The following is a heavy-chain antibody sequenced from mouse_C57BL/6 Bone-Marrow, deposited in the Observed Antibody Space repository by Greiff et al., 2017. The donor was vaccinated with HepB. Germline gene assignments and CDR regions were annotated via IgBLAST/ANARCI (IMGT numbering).Heavy chain of an antibody. Sequence: QAQLQQSGAELVRPGASVTLSCKASGYTFTDYEMHWVKQTPVHGLEWIGAIDPETGGTAYNQKFKGKAILTADKSSSTAYMELRSLTSEDSAVYYCTRSIYYYGSRDFDVWGTGTTVTVSS. D-gene: IGHD1-1*01. CDR2: IDPETGGT. V-gene: IGHV1-15*01. CDR3: TRSIYYYGSRDFDV. J-gene: IGHJ1*03. CDR1: GYTFTDYE.